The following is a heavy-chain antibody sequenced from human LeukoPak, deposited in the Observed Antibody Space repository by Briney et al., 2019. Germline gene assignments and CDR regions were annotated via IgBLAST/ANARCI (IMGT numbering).Heavy chain of an antibody. V-gene: IGHV4-39*07. CDR2: IYYYSGIT. D-gene: IGHD3-10*01. CDR1: GGSISSSTYF. CDR3: ARGRGEGRGISMVRGVRAPSYNWFDP. J-gene: IGHJ5*02. Sequence: PSETLSLTCTVSGGSISSSTYFWGWIRQPPGTGVEWLGSIYYYSGITYYNPSLKSRVTISVDTSKNQFSLRLSSVTAADTAVYYCARGRGEGRGISMVRGVRAPSYNWFDPWGHGTLVTVSS.